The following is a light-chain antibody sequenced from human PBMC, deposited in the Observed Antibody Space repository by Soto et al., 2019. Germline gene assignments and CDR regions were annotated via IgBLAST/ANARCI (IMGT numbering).Light chain of an antibody. J-gene: IGLJ1*01. CDR3: QVFDSSSESNV. V-gene: IGLV3-21*02. CDR2: DDR. Sequence: SYELTQPPSVSVAPGQTARITCRGDNIGSKPVHWFQQKPGQAPVLVVYDDRDRPSGIPERFSGSNSGNTATLTVSRVEAGDEADYYCQVFDSSSESNVFGTGTKVTVL. CDR1: NIGSKP.